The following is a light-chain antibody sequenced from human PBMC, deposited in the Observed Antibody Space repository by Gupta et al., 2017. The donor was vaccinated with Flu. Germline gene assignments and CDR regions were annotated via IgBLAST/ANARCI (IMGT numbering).Light chain of an antibody. CDR3: QSYDNSLTAWV. Sequence: QSVLAHPPSVSGAPGSTVTIPCHGTRSNIGAGFDPHWYQHLPGAAPKLLMFGASHRPSGVPDRFSGSKSGTSGSLAITGLQAEDEGDYYCQSYDNSLTAWVFGGGTKLTVL. V-gene: IGLV1-40*01. J-gene: IGLJ3*02. CDR1: RSNIGAGFD. CDR2: GAS.